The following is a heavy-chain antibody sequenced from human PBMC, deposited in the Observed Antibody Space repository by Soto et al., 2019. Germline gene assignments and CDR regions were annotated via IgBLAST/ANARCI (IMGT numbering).Heavy chain of an antibody. Sequence: QVQLVQSGAEVKKPGASVKVSCKASGYTFTYYYMHWVRQAPGQGLEWMGIINPSGGDATYAQKFQGRVTMTSDTSTTTVYMELSSLGSEDTAVYYCGRCDSSGCYWGQGTLVTVSS. V-gene: IGHV1-46*03. CDR2: INPSGGDA. J-gene: IGHJ4*02. CDR1: GYTFTYYY. CDR3: GRCDSSGCY. D-gene: IGHD6-19*01.